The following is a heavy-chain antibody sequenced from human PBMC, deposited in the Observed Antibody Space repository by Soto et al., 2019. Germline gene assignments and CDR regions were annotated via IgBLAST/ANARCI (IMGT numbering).Heavy chain of an antibody. V-gene: IGHV3-7*01. CDR3: ARDYGDYRNFHVLYYCYHMHV. J-gene: IGHJ6*03. CDR2: IKQDGSEK. Sequence: EVQLVESGGGLVQPGGSLRLSCAASGFTFSSYWMSWVRQAPGKGLEWVANIKQDGSEKYYVDSVKGRFTISRDNAKNSLYLQMNSLRAEDTAVYYCARDYGDYRNFHVLYYCYHMHVWGKGPTVT. D-gene: IGHD4-17*01. CDR1: GFTFSSYW.